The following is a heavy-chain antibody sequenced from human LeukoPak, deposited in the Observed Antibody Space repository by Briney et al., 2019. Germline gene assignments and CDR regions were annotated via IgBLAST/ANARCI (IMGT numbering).Heavy chain of an antibody. V-gene: IGHV4-30-2*01. CDR2: IYHSGST. D-gene: IGHD3-16*01. Sequence: SETLSLTCAVSGGSISSGGYSWSWIRQPPGKGLEWIGYIYHSGSTYYNPSLKSRVKMSIDTSKNHFSLNLTSVTAADTAVYYCVRGGGSYFIWGQGATVTVSS. CDR1: GGSISSGGYS. J-gene: IGHJ3*02. CDR3: VRGGGSYFI.